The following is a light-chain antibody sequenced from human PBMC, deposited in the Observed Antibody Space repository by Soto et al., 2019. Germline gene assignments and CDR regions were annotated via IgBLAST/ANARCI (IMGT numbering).Light chain of an antibody. CDR3: CSYAGSYTFV. Sequence: QSVLTQPRSVSGSPGQSVTISCTGTSSDVGGYSYVSWYQQHPGKAPKLMIYDVSKRPSGVPDRFSGSKSGNTASLTISGLQAEDEADYYCCSYAGSYTFVFGGGTKLTVL. CDR2: DVS. J-gene: IGLJ2*01. V-gene: IGLV2-11*01. CDR1: SSDVGGYSY.